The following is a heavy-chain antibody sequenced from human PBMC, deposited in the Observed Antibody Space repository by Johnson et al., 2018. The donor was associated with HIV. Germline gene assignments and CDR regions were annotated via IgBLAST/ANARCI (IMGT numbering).Heavy chain of an antibody. J-gene: IGHJ3*02. Sequence: VQLVESGGGLVQPGRSLRLSCAASGFTFDDYAMHWVRQAPGKGLEWVSGISWNSGSIGYADSVKGRFTISRDNAKNSLYLQMNSLRDEDTALYYCVKGDEVVAATSGFDIWGQGIMVTVSS. V-gene: IGHV3-9*01. CDR1: GFTFDDYA. CDR3: VKGDEVVAATSGFDI. CDR2: ISWNSGSI. D-gene: IGHD2-15*01.